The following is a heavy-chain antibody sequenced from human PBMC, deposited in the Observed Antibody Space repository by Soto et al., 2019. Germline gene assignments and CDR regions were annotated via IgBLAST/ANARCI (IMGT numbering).Heavy chain of an antibody. J-gene: IGHJ4*02. V-gene: IGHV3-30*02. CDR2: MSYDGSDT. CDR1: GFIFSNNG. Sequence: GGSLRLSCVGSGFIFSNNGMHWVRQTPGKGLEWVAFMSYDGSDTFYADFVKGRFTISRDNSKNTLFLHMSNLRAEDTAMYYCTIVRVADSALAHRGQGTLVTVSS. CDR3: TIVRVADSALAH. D-gene: IGHD3-10*02.